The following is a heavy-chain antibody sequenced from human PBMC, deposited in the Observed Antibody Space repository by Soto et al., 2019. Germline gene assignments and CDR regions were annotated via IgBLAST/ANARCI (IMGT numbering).Heavy chain of an antibody. CDR1: GFTFSDYA. J-gene: IGHJ4*02. CDR2: VSHDGRNT. D-gene: IGHD6-19*01. Sequence: VQLVESGGGVVQPGRSLRLSCAASGFTFSDYAMHWVRQAPGKGLEWVAVVSHDGRNTHYADSVKGRFTISRDSSKNTGSVEMTSLRAEDTAVYYCAKGGRQCLVTSDFNYWGQGALVTVSS. CDR3: AKGGRQCLVTSDFNY. V-gene: IGHV3-30*18.